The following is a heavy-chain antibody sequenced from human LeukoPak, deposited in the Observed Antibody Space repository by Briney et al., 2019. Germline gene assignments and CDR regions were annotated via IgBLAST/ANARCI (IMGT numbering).Heavy chain of an antibody. CDR3: ARERTMVRGVMPSNWFDP. D-gene: IGHD3-10*01. J-gene: IGHJ5*02. V-gene: IGHV3-48*03. Sequence: PGGSLRLSCAASGLTFSSYEMNWVRQAPGKGLEWVSCIRSSGSTIYYADSVKGRFTIARDNAKNSLYLQMNSLRAEDTAVYYCARERTMVRGVMPSNWFDPWGQGTLVTVSS. CDR1: GLTFSSYE. CDR2: IRSSGSTI.